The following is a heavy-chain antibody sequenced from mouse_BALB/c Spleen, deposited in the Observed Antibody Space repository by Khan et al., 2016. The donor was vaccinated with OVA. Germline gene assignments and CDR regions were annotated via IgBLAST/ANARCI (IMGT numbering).Heavy chain of an antibody. CDR3: ASHLTGSFAY. Sequence: EVQGVESGGDLVKPGGSLKLSCAASGFTFSSYSMSWVRQTPDKRLEWVATISSGGDYTYYPDSVKGRFTISRDNAKNTLYLKMSSLKYEATAMYYCASHLTGSFAYWGQGTLVTVSA. D-gene: IGHD4-1*01. CDR2: ISSGGDYT. CDR1: GFTFSSYS. V-gene: IGHV5-6*01. J-gene: IGHJ3*01.